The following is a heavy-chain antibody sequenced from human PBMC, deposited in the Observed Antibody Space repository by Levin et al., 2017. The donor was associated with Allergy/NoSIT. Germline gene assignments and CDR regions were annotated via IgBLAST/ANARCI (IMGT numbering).Heavy chain of an antibody. CDR3: ARDGYYGSGSYSDEYYYYDYYMDV. D-gene: IGHD3-10*01. CDR1: GFTFSSYA. CDR2: ISYDGSNK. V-gene: IGHV3-30-3*01. Sequence: GGSLRLSCAASGFTFSSYAMHWVRQAPGKGLEWVAVISYDGSNKYYADSVKGRFTISRDNSKNTLYLQMNSLRAEDTAVYYCARDGYYGSGSYSDEYYYYDYYMDVWGKGTTVTVSS. J-gene: IGHJ6*03.